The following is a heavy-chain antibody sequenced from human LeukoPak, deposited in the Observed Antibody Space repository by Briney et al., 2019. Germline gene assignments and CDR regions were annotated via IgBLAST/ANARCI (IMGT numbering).Heavy chain of an antibody. D-gene: IGHD6-19*01. CDR2: INPSGGST. CDR3: ARTVAGTRFGFDY. V-gene: IGHV1-46*01. CDR1: GYTFTSYY. J-gene: IGHJ4*02. Sequence: ASVKVPCKASGYTFTSYYMHWMRQAPGQGLEWMGIINPSGGSTSYAQKFQGRVTMTRDTSTSTVYMELSSLRSEDTAVYYCARTVAGTRFGFDYWGQGTLVTVSS.